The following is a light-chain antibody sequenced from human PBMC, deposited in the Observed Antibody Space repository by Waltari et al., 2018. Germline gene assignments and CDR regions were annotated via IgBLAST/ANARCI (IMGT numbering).Light chain of an antibody. CDR3: QQYNNWPPGRT. V-gene: IGKV3-15*01. CDR2: GAS. CDR1: QSVNSN. J-gene: IGKJ1*01. Sequence: EILLTQSPATLSVSPGERATLSCRPSQSVNSNLAWYQQKPGQAPRLLIDGASTRATGVPTRFSGSGSGTDFTLTISSLQSEDFAVYYCQQYNNWPPGRTFGQGTKVEI.